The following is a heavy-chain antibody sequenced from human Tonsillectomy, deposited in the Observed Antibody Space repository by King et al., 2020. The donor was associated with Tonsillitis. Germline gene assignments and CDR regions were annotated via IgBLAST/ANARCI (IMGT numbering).Heavy chain of an antibody. V-gene: IGHV1-2*02. D-gene: IGHD3-22*01. Sequence: QLVQSGAEVKKPGASVNVSCKASGYTFTDYFIHWLRQAPGQGLEWIGWINPNSGGTNFSQNFQCRLTMTRDTSISTAYMELSRLTSDDTAVYYCAREDYYDSTGYDEQFDYWGQGALVTVSS. CDR3: AREDYYDSTGYDEQFDY. J-gene: IGHJ4*02. CDR2: INPNSGGT. CDR1: GYTFTDYF.